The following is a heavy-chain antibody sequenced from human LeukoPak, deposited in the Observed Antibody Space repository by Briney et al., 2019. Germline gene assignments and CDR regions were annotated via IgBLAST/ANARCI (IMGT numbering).Heavy chain of an antibody. CDR3: ARDGLDSGYDFYRTFDL. D-gene: IGHD5-12*01. CDR2: ISSSGTTI. Sequence: GGSLRLSCAASGFTISDYYMGWVRQAPEKGLEWVSSISSSGTTINFADSVKGRFTISRDNARNSLYLQMNSLRAEDTAVYYCARDGLDSGYDFYRTFDLWGQGKLVTVSS. J-gene: IGHJ4*02. V-gene: IGHV3-11*01. CDR1: GFTISDYY.